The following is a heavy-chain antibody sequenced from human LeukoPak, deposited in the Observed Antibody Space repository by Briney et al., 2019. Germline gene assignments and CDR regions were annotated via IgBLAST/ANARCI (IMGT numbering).Heavy chain of an antibody. CDR3: ARVSRGWLQSERITDY. V-gene: IGHV3-11*04. CDR1: GFTFSDYY. D-gene: IGHD5-24*01. CDR2: ISSSGSTI. J-gene: IGHJ4*02. Sequence: PGGSLRLSCAASGFTFSDYYMSWIRQAPGKGLEWVSYISSSGSTIYYADSVKGRFTISRDNAKNSLYLQMNSLRAEDTAVYYCARVSRGWLQSERITDYWGQGTLVTVSS.